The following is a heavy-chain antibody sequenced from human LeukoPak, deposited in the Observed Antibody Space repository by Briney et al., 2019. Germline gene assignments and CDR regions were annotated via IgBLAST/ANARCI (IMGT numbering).Heavy chain of an antibody. Sequence: GGSLRLSCGASGFTFRSNWMSWVRQAPGEGLEWVANINQDGSEKLYVDSVKGRFSISRDNAKNSLYLQMNSLRAEDTAVYYCARENRDGQNPYNWFDPWGQGTLVTVSS. CDR3: ARENRDGQNPYNWFDP. J-gene: IGHJ5*02. CDR1: GFTFRSNW. CDR2: INQDGSEK. V-gene: IGHV3-7*01. D-gene: IGHD5-24*01.